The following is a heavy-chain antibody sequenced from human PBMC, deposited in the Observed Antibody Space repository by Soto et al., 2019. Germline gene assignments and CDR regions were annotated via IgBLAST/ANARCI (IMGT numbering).Heavy chain of an antibody. V-gene: IGHV3-30-3*01. CDR1: GFPFSSYA. D-gene: IGHD3-10*01. CDR3: ARDRGWLQSEGAFDY. Sequence: GGSLSLSCAASGFPFSSYAMHWVRQAPGKGLEWVAVISYDGSNKYYADSVKGRFTISRDNSKNTLYLQMNSLRAEDTAVYYCARDRGWLQSEGAFDYWGQGTLVTVSS. CDR2: ISYDGSNK. J-gene: IGHJ4*02.